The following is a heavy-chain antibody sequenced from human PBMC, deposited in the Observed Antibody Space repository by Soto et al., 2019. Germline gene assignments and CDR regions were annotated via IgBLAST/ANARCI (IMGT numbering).Heavy chain of an antibody. Sequence: GGSLRLSCAASGFTFSSYSMNWVRQAPGKGLEWVSSISSSSSYIYYADSVKGRFTISRDNAKNSLYLQMNSLRAEDTAVYYCARDLSTVVIDYWGQGTLVTVSS. CDR1: GFTFSSYS. V-gene: IGHV3-21*01. CDR2: ISSSSSYI. CDR3: ARDLSTVVIDY. J-gene: IGHJ4*02. D-gene: IGHD4-17*01.